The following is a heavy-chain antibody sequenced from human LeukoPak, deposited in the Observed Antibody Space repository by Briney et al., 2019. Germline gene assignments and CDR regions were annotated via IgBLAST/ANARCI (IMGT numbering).Heavy chain of an antibody. Sequence: SVKVSCKDSGGTFSSYAISWVRQAPGQGLEWMGGIIPIFGTANYAQKFQGRDTITTDESTSTAYMELSSLRSEDTAVYYCARDSVERIAAAGTLNYYYYMDVWGKGTTVTVSS. CDR2: IIPIFGTA. J-gene: IGHJ6*03. CDR1: GGTFSSYA. V-gene: IGHV1-69*05. D-gene: IGHD6-13*01. CDR3: ARDSVERIAAAGTLNYYYYMDV.